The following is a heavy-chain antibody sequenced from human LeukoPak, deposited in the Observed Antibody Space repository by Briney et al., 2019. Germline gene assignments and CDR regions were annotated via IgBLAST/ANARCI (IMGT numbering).Heavy chain of an antibody. CDR1: GFTFSSNA. V-gene: IGHV3-23*01. CDR2: ISVRGGST. D-gene: IGHD6-19*01. Sequence: GGPLRLSCAASGFTFSSNAMSWVRQAPGKGLEWVSSISVRGGSTYYADSVKGRFTISRDNSKSTLYLQMNSLRAADTATYYCAKDRDHSSGWPYYFAYWGQGTLVTVSS. CDR3: AKDRDHSSGWPYYFAY. J-gene: IGHJ4*02.